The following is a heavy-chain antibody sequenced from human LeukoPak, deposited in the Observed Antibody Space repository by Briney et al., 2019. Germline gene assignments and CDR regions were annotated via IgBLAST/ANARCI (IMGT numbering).Heavy chain of an antibody. J-gene: IGHJ6*03. Sequence: PSETLSLTCAVYGGSFSGYYWSWIRQPPGKGLEWIGEINHSGSTNYNPSLKSRVTISVDTSKNQFSLKLSSVPAADTAVYYCAREGASAGYCSSTSCPPRYYYYYYMDVWGKGTTVTVSS. V-gene: IGHV4-34*01. CDR2: INHSGST. CDR3: AREGASAGYCSSTSCPPRYYYYYYMDV. D-gene: IGHD2-2*01. CDR1: GGSFSGYY.